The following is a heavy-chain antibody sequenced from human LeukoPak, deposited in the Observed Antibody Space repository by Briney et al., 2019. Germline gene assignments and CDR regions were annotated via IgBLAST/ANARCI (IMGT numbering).Heavy chain of an antibody. D-gene: IGHD3-16*02. CDR1: GFTFSSYA. V-gene: IGHV3-23*01. CDR3: AKDNRDYFDY. J-gene: IGHJ4*02. CDR2: ISGGGSSI. Sequence: GGSLRLSCAASGFTFSSYAMSWVRQAPGKGLEWVSAISGGGSSIYYADSVKGRFTVSRDNSKNTLFLQMSSLRAEDTAVYYCAKDNRDYFDYWGQGTLVTVFS.